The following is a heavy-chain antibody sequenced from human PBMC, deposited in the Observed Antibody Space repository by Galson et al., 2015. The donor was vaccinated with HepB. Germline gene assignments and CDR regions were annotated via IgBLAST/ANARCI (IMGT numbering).Heavy chain of an antibody. J-gene: IGHJ5*02. Sequence: SVKVSCKASGYTFTGYYMHWVRQAPGQGLEWMGRINPNSGGTNYAQKFQGRVTMTRDTSISTAYMELSRLRSDDTAVHYCARGRVGYCSSTSCSNWFDPWGQGTLVTVSS. CDR2: INPNSGGT. CDR1: GYTFTGYY. CDR3: ARGRVGYCSSTSCSNWFDP. V-gene: IGHV1-2*06. D-gene: IGHD2-2*01.